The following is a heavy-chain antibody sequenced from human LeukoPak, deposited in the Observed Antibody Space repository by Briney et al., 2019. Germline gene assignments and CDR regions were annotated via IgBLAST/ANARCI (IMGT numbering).Heavy chain of an antibody. CDR2: ISGSGGST. Sequence: GGSLRLSCAASGFTFSSYAMSWVRQAPGKGLEWVSAISGSGGSTYYADSVKGRFTISRDNSKNTLYLQMNSLRAEDTAVYYCAGPARGYSGYAPDYWGQGTLVTVSS. CDR1: GFTFSSYA. CDR3: AGPARGYSGYAPDY. D-gene: IGHD5-12*01. V-gene: IGHV3-23*01. J-gene: IGHJ4*02.